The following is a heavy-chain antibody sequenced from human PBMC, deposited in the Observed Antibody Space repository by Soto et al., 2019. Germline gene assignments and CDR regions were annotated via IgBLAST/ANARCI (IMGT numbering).Heavy chain of an antibody. D-gene: IGHD4-17*01. CDR2: ISYDGSNK. J-gene: IGHJ4*02. CDR3: AKQTVKQANFDY. CDR1: GFTFSSYG. Sequence: GGSLRLSCAASGFTFSSYGMHWVRQAPGKGLEWVAVISYDGSNKYYADSVKGRFTISRDNSKNTLYLQMNSLRAEDTAVHYCAKQTVKQANFDYWGQGTLVTVSS. V-gene: IGHV3-30*18.